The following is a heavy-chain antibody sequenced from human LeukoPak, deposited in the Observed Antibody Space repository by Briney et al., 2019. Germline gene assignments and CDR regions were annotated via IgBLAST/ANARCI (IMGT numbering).Heavy chain of an antibody. V-gene: IGHV3-48*03. J-gene: IGHJ5*02. CDR1: GFTFSTYE. D-gene: IGHD2-15*01. Sequence: PGGSLRLSCAASGFTFSTYEMNWVRQAPGKGLEWISYISSSGGTIYYADSVKGRFTISRDNAKNSLYLQMNTLRAEDTAVYSCARGADGVSSNSRGWFDPWGQGTLVTVSS. CDR2: ISSSGGTI. CDR3: ARGADGVSSNSRGWFDP.